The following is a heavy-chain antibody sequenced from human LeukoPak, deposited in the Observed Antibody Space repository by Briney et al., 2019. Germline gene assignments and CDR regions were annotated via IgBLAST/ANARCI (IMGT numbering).Heavy chain of an antibody. CDR2: IKQDGSEK. CDR1: GFTFSSYG. V-gene: IGHV3-7*01. Sequence: GGSLRLSCAASGFTFSSYGMHWVRQAPGKGLEWVASIKQDGSEKYYVDSVKGRFTISRDNAKNSLYLQMNSLRAEDTAVYYCAKGGSAKFDYWGQGTLVTVSS. CDR3: AKGGSAKFDY. J-gene: IGHJ4*02. D-gene: IGHD6-25*01.